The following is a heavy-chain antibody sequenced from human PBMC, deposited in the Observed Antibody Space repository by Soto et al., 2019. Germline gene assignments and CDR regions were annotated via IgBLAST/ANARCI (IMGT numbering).Heavy chain of an antibody. CDR3: ANYRSGWYYFDS. J-gene: IGHJ4*02. V-gene: IGHV3-23*01. CDR1: GFIFSSYA. Sequence: PGGSLRLSCAASGFIFSSYAMSWVRQAPGKGLEWVSTISNSDDSTYYADSVKGRFTISRDNSKNTLYLQMNSLRAEDTAVYSCANYRSGWYYFDSWGQGTLVTVSS. CDR2: ISNSDDST. D-gene: IGHD6-19*01.